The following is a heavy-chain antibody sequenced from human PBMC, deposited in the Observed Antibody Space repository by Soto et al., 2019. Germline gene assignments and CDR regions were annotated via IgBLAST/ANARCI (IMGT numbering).Heavy chain of an antibody. J-gene: IGHJ4*02. D-gene: IGHD3-3*01. CDR1: GFTFSSYG. CDR2: ISYDGSNK. CDR3: AKDPLHYDFWSGPPANYFDY. V-gene: IGHV3-30*18. Sequence: GGSLRLSCAASGFTFSSYGMHWVRQAPGKGLEWVAVISYDGSNKYYADSVKGRFTISRDNSKNTLYLQMNSLRAEDTAVYYCAKDPLHYDFWSGPPANYFDYWGQGTLVTVSS.